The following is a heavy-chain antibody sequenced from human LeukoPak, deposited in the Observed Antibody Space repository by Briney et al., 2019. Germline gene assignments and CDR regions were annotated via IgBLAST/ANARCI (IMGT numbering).Heavy chain of an antibody. J-gene: IGHJ3*02. D-gene: IGHD3-22*01. CDR1: GFTLSDHG. CDR3: ARSTRGDSNGQGDDLDI. Sequence: GGSLRLSCAASGFTLSDHGMHWVRQAPGKGLEWVAVIWNDGSKKYYRDSVKGRFTISRDTSKNTLDLQMDSLRVEDTAVYYCARSTRGDSNGQGDDLDIWGQGTMVTVSA. CDR2: IWNDGSKK. V-gene: IGHV3-33*01.